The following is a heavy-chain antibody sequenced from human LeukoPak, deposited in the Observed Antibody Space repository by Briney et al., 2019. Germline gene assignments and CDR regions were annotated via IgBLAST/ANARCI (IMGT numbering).Heavy chain of an antibody. J-gene: IGHJ4*02. V-gene: IGHV1-18*01. CDR1: GYTFTSYG. Sequence: GASVKVSCKASGYTFTSYGISWVRQAPGQGLEWMGWISAYNGNTKNAQKFQDRVTMTTDTSTRTAYMEMRSLRSDDTAVYYCARDHGAIVVVTGICFDYWGQGTLITVSS. D-gene: IGHD2-21*02. CDR2: ISAYNGNT. CDR3: ARDHGAIVVVTGICFDY.